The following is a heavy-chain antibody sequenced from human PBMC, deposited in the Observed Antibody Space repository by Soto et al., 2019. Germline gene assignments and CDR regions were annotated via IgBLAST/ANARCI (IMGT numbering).Heavy chain of an antibody. V-gene: IGHV2-26*01. CDR2: IFSNGEK. D-gene: IGHD1-26*01. CDR1: GFSLSNARMG. CDR3: ARVGDIFIVGATHYDYYYGIDV. J-gene: IGHJ6*02. Sequence: QVTLKESGPVLVKPTETPTLTCTVSGFSLSNARMGVSWIRQPPGKALEWLAHIFSNGEKSYSTSLKSRLAIAKDTPKSQVVITMTNMDPGDTATYYCARVGDIFIVGATHYDYYYGIDVWGQGTTVTVSS.